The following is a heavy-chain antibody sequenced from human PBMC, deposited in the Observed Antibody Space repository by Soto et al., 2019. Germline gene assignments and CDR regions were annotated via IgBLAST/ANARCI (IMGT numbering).Heavy chain of an antibody. V-gene: IGHV4-4*07. D-gene: IGHD1-1*01. CDR1: GASISGFY. CDR3: VRDGTKTLRDWFDP. CDR2: IYVTGTT. Sequence: SETLSLTCTVAGASISGFYWSWIRKSAGKGLEWIGRIYVTGTTDYNPSLKSRVMMSVDTSKKQFSLKLRSVTAADTAVYYCVRDGTKTLRDWFDPWGQGISVTVS. J-gene: IGHJ5*02.